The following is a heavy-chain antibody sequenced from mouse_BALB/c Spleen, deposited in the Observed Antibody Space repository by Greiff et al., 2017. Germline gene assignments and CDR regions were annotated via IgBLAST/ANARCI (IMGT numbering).Heavy chain of an antibody. J-gene: IGHJ4*01. CDR1: GFTFSDYY. Sequence: EVMLVESGGGLVKPGGSLKLSCAASGFTFSDYYMYWVRQTPEKRLEWVATISDGGSYTYYPDSVKGRFTISRDNAKNNLYLQMSSLKSEDTAMYYCARDLITTDYAMDDWGQGTSVTVSS. D-gene: IGHD1-1*01. CDR3: ARDLITTDYAMDD. V-gene: IGHV5-4*02. CDR2: ISDGGSYT.